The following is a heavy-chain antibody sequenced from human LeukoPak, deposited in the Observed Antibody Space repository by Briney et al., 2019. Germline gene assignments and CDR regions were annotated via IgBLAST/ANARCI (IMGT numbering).Heavy chain of an antibody. J-gene: IGHJ4*02. CDR2: IYHSGST. CDR1: GYSISSGYY. V-gene: IGHV4-38-2*01. Sequence: PSETLSLTCAVSGYSISSGYYWGWIRQPPGKGLEWIGSIYHSGSTYYNPSLKSRVTISVDTSKNQFSLKLSSVTAADTAVYYCARAPQHLAPRYIGYWGQGTLVTVSS. D-gene: IGHD6-13*01. CDR3: ARAPQHLAPRYIGY.